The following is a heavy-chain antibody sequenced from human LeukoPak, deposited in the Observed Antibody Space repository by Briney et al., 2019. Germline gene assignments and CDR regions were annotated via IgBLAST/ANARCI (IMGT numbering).Heavy chain of an antibody. CDR1: GFTFSSYA. J-gene: IGHJ4*02. V-gene: IGHV3-49*04. D-gene: IGHD3-10*01. Sequence: GGSLRLSCAASGFTFSSYAMSWVRQAPGKGLEWVGFIRSKAYGGTTEYAASVKGRFTISRDDSKSIAYLQMNSLKTEDTAVYYCTREDSILWFGAGYWGQGTLVTVSS. CDR2: IRSKAYGGTT. CDR3: TREDSILWFGAGY.